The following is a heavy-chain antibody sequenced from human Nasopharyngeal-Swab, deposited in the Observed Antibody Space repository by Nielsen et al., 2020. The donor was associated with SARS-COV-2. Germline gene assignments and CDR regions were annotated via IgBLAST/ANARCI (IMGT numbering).Heavy chain of an antibody. D-gene: IGHD6-13*01. J-gene: IGHJ6*02. Sequence: SETLSLTCSVSGGSISSSSYYWGWIRQPPGKGLEWIGSIYYSGSTYYNPSLKSRVTISVHTSKNQFSLKLSSVTAADTAVYYCAGSPSSSWSTYYYGMDVWGQGTTVTVSS. CDR3: AGSPSSSWSTYYYGMDV. CDR2: IYYSGST. V-gene: IGHV4-39*01. CDR1: GGSISSSSYY.